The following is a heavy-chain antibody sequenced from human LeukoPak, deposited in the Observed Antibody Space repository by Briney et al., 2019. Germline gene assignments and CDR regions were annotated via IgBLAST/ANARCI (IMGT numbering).Heavy chain of an antibody. J-gene: IGHJ4*02. CDR3: ARGGYTAMVTHVDY. V-gene: IGHV4-59*01. Sequence: SETLSLTCTVSGGSISSYYWSWIRQPPGKGLERIGYIYYSGSTNYNPSLKSRVTISVDTSKNQFSLKLSSVTAADTAVYYCARGGYTAMVTHVDYWGQGTLVTVSS. CDR2: IYYSGST. CDR1: GGSISSYY. D-gene: IGHD5-18*01.